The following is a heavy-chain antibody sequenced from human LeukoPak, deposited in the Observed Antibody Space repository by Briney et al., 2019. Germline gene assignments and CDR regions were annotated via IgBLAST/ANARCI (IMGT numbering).Heavy chain of an antibody. V-gene: IGHV3-11*04. D-gene: IGHD3-10*01. J-gene: IGHJ4*02. CDR2: ISSGGSTI. CDR1: GFTFSDYY. CDR3: ARSLLWFGELLPGTSLPYFHF. Sequence: PGGSLRLSCAASGFTFSDYYMSWIRQAPGKGLEWVSYISSGGSTIYYADSVKGRFTISRDNTKKSLYVQMNSLRAEDTAVYYCARSLLWFGELLPGTSLPYFHFWGQGTLVTVSS.